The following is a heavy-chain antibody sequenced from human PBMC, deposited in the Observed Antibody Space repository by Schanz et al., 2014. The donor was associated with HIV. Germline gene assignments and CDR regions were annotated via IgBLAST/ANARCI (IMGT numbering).Heavy chain of an antibody. D-gene: IGHD4-4*01. Sequence: EVQLVESGGGLVQPGGSLTLSCAASGFSFSDYWMHWVRQVPGKGLLWVSRMNNDVSSRLYADSVKGRFTISRDNSKNTLYLQMNSLRAEDTAVYYCARGGLQWHPEWFDLWGQGTLVTVSP. CDR1: GFSFSDYW. CDR2: MNNDVSSR. V-gene: IGHV3-74*01. CDR3: ARGGLQWHPEWFDL. J-gene: IGHJ5*02.